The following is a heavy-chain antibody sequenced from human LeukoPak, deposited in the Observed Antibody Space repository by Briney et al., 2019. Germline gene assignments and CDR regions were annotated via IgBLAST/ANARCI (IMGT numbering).Heavy chain of an antibody. CDR1: GFTFSGYW. CDR2: INQDGSEK. V-gene: IGHV3-7*01. J-gene: IGHJ4*02. CDR3: ARAIGKSEGY. Sequence: PGGSLRLSCAASGFTFSGYWMHWVRQAPGKGLEWVANINQDGSEKYYVDSVKGRFTTSRDNAKNSLYLQMNSLRAEDTAVYYCARAIGKSEGYWGQGTLVTVSS. D-gene: IGHD4-23*01.